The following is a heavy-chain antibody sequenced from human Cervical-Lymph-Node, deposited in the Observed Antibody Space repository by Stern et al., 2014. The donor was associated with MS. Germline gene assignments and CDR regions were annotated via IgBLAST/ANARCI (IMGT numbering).Heavy chain of an antibody. Sequence: QVQLMQSGAEVKQPGSSVKLSCQASGGTFSNNAMNWVRQAPGHGLVWMGGIIPMFATANHTQHFQGRVTFTADTSTNTAFLELSSLRSGDTAVYFCVLQTLGATYWGRGTLVTVSS. D-gene: IGHD3-3*01. J-gene: IGHJ4*02. CDR2: IIPMFATA. CDR1: GGTFSNNA. CDR3: VLQTLGATY. V-gene: IGHV1-69*06.